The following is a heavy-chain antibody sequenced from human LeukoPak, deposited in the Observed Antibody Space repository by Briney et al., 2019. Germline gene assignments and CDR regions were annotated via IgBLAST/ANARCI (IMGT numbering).Heavy chain of an antibody. V-gene: IGHV3-30*04. J-gene: IGHJ4*02. CDR2: ISYDGSNK. CDR3: AKMNRVVVPAAHPDY. Sequence: GGSLRPSCAASGFTFSTYAMHWVRQAPGKGLEGVAVISYDGSNKYYADSVKGRFTISRDNSKNTLYLQRNSLRAEDTAVYYCAKMNRVVVPAAHPDYWGQGTLVTVSS. CDR1: GFTFSTYA. D-gene: IGHD2-2*01.